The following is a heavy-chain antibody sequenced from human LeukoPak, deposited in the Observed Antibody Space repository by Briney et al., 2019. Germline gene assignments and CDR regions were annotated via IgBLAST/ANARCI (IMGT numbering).Heavy chain of an antibody. D-gene: IGHD3-22*01. J-gene: IGHJ4*02. V-gene: IGHV7-4-1*02. CDR1: GYTFTSYA. CDR2: INTNTGNP. Sequence: ASVKVSCKASGYTFTSYAMNWVRQAPGQGLEWMGWINTNTGNPTYAQGFTGRFVFSLDTSVSTAYLQISSLKAEDTAVYYCARGYYYDSSGYPQTLSNDYWGQGTLVTVSS. CDR3: ARGYYYDSSGYPQTLSNDY.